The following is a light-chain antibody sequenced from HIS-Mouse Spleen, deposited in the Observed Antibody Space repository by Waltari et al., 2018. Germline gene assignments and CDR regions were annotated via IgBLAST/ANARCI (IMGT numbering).Light chain of an antibody. CDR3: QVWDSSSDHVV. Sequence: SYVLTQPPSVSVAPGKTARITCGGKNIGSKSVHWYQQKPGQAPVLVVYDDIDRPSGIPERFSGSNSGNTATLTISRVEAGDEADYYCQVWDSSSDHVVFGGGTKLTVL. CDR1: NIGSKS. V-gene: IGLV3-21*03. CDR2: DDI. J-gene: IGLJ2*01.